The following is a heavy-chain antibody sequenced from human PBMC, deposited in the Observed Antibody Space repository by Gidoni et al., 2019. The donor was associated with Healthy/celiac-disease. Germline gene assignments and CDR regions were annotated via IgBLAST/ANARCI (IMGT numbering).Heavy chain of an antibody. Sequence: EVQLVESGGGLVQPGGSLRLSCAASGFTFSGYRQHWVRQAPGKGREWVSYISSSSSTIYYADSVKGRFTISRDNAKNSLYLQMNSLRAEDTAVYYCARDPVSYCSGGSCLLYYFDYWGQGTLVTVSS. CDR2: ISSSSSTI. D-gene: IGHD2-15*01. J-gene: IGHJ4*02. CDR1: GFTFSGYR. V-gene: IGHV3-48*01. CDR3: ARDPVSYCSGGSCLLYYFDY.